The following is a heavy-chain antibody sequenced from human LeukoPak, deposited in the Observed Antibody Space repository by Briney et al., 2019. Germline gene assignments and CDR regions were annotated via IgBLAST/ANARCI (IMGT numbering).Heavy chain of an antibody. V-gene: IGHV3-21*01. J-gene: IGHJ6*02. CDR3: ARDDYYGSGRYYYYYGMDV. D-gene: IGHD3-10*01. Sequence: GGSLRLSCAASGFTFSSYSMNWVRQAPGKGLEWVSSISSSSSYIYYADSVKGQFTISRDNAKNSLYLQMNSLGAEDTAVYYCARDDYYGSGRYYYYYGMDVWGQGTTVTVSS. CDR1: GFTFSSYS. CDR2: ISSSSSYI.